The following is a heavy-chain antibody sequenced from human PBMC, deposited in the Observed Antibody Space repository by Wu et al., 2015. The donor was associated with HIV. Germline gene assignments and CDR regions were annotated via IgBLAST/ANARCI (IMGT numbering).Heavy chain of an antibody. D-gene: IGHD6-19*01. CDR3: ARQRAYTSGWYIFDY. V-gene: IGHV1-2*02. CDR1: GYTFTDYY. Sequence: QVQLVQSGAEVKNPGASVKVSCKASGYTFTDYYMHWVRHAPGQGLEWMGWINPNSGGTNYAQKFQGRVTMTRDTSISTAYMELSRLRSDGTAVYYCARQRAYTSGWYIFDYWGQGTLVTVSS. J-gene: IGHJ4*02. CDR2: INPNSGGT.